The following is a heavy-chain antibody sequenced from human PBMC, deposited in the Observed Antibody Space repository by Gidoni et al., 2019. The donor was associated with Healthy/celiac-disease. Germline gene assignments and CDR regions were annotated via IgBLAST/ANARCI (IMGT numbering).Heavy chain of an antibody. V-gene: IGHV3-23*01. D-gene: IGHD6-19*01. CDR2: ISGSAGST. J-gene: IGHJ4*02. CDR3: AKDLSSAWYPYYFDY. CDR1: GFTFSSYA. Sequence: EVQLLESGGGLVQPGGSLRLSCAASGFTFSSYAMSWVRQAPGKGLEWVSVISGSAGSTYYADSVKGRFTISRDNSKNTLYLQMNSLRAEDTAVYYCAKDLSSAWYPYYFDYWGQGTLVTVSS.